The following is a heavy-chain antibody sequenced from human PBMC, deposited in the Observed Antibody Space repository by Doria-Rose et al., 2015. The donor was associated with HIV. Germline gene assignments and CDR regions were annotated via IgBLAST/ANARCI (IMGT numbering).Heavy chain of an antibody. CDR2: IFSDDER. J-gene: IGHJ4*02. CDR3: ARIKSSRWYHKYYFDF. Sequence: QITLKESGPVLVKPTETLTLTCTVSGVSLSSPGMGVSWIRQPPGEALEWLANIFSDDERSYKTSPKSRLTISRGTSKSQLVLTMTDMDPVDTATFYCARIKSSRWYHKYYFDFWGQGTLVIVSA. V-gene: IGHV2-26*02. CDR1: GVSLSSPGMG. D-gene: IGHD6-13*01.